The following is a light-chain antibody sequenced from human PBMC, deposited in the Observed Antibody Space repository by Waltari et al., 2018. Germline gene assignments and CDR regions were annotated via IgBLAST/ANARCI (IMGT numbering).Light chain of an antibody. CDR2: DVS. CDR3: SSYTSSNTWV. Sequence: QSALTQPASVSGSPGQSIPISCTGTSSYVGGYNYFSWYQQHPGKAPKLMIYDVSNRPSGLSNRFSGSKSGNTASLTISGLQAEDEADYYCSSYTSSNTWVFGGGTKLTVL. CDR1: SSYVGGYNY. J-gene: IGLJ3*02. V-gene: IGLV2-14*03.